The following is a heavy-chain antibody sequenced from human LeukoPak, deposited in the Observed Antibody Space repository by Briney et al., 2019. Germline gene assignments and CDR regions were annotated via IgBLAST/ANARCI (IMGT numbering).Heavy chain of an antibody. V-gene: IGHV4-61*01. Sequence: SETLSLTCSVSGGSISSGPYFWSWIRQPPGKGLEWIGYIYYSGSTNYNPSLKSRVTISVDTSKNQFSLKLSSVTAADTAVYYCARSYCSSTSCYGAGTGFDYWGQGTLVTVSS. CDR1: GGSISSGPYF. CDR3: ARSYCSSTSCYGAGTGFDY. D-gene: IGHD2-2*01. CDR2: IYYSGST. J-gene: IGHJ4*02.